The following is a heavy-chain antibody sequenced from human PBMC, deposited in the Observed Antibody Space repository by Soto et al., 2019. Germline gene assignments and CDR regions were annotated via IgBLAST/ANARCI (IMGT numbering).Heavy chain of an antibody. J-gene: IGHJ4*02. Sequence: SATLSLTCIFSGGSISNYYWSWIRQPPGKGLEWIGYTYYSGSTNYNASLTSRVTISVDTSKNQFSLKLSSVTAADTAVYYCARHRYSYGVYYFDYWGQGTLVTVS. V-gene: IGHV4-59*08. CDR3: ARHRYSYGVYYFDY. CDR1: GGSISNYY. CDR2: TYYSGST. D-gene: IGHD5-18*01.